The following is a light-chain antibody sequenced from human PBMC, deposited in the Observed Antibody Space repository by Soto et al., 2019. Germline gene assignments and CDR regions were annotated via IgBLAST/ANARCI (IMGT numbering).Light chain of an antibody. V-gene: IGKV1-5*01. CDR2: DAS. J-gene: IGKJ1*01. Sequence: DIQMTQSPSTLSASVGDRVTITCRARQSISSWLAWYQQKPGKAPKLLIYDASSLESGVPSRFSGSGSGTEFTLTISSLQPDDFATYYCRQYNRWGTFGQGTKVEIK. CDR1: QSISSW. CDR3: RQYNRWGT.